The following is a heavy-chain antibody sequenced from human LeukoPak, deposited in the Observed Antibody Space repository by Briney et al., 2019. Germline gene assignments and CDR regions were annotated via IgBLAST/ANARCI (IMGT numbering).Heavy chain of an antibody. CDR1: DGSISSSNW. Sequence: PSGTLSLTCAVSDGSISSSNWWSWVRQPPGKGLEWIGEIYHSGSTNYNPSLKSRVTISVDKSKNQFSLKLSSVTAADTAVYYCARDKGTSYLSSFDYWGQGTLVTVSS. J-gene: IGHJ4*02. CDR3: ARDKGTSYLSSFDY. V-gene: IGHV4-4*02. CDR2: IYHSGST. D-gene: IGHD6-6*01.